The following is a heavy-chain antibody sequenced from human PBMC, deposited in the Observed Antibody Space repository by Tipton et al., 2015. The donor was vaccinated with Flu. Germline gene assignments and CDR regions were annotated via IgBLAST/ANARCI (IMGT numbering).Heavy chain of an antibody. CDR1: GGSISSEDYY. Sequence: LRLSCTVSGGSISSEDYYWSWIRQHPGKGLEWIGYIYDSGITYYNPSLSSRVVISIDTCKNQFYLRLSSVTAADTAVYYCARGATRRPFSGYDYTGYWGQGTLVTVSS. V-gene: IGHV4-31*03. CDR3: ARGATRRPFSGYDYTGY. D-gene: IGHD5-12*01. CDR2: IYDSGIT. J-gene: IGHJ4*02.